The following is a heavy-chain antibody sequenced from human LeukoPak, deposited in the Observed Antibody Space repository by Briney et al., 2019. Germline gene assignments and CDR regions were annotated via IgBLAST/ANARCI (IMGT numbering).Heavy chain of an antibody. CDR2: ISGSSSYI. Sequence: GGSLRLSCAASGFTFSSYSMNWVRQAPGKGLEWVSSISGSSSYIYYADSVKGRFTISRDNAKKSLYLQMNSLRAEDTALYYCAELGITMIGGVWGKGTTVTISS. D-gene: IGHD3-10*02. J-gene: IGHJ6*04. V-gene: IGHV3-21*01. CDR3: AELGITMIGGV. CDR1: GFTFSSYS.